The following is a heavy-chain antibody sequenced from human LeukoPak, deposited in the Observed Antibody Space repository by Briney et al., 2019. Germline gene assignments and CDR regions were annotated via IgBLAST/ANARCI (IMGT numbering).Heavy chain of an antibody. D-gene: IGHD3-10*01. CDR3: ARYGGSGTHYFDY. V-gene: IGHV4-30-2*01. Sequence: SETLSLTCAVSGGSINSGGYAWSWIRQPSGKGLEWIGYIYDSGSTYYHPSLKSRVTIAVDRAKNQFSLKLNSVTAADTAVYFCARYGGSGTHYFDYWGQGTLVTVSS. CDR1: GGSINSGGYA. J-gene: IGHJ4*02. CDR2: IYDSGST.